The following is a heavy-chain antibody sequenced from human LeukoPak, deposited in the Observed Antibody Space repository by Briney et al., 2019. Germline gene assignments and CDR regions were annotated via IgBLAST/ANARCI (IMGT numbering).Heavy chain of an antibody. D-gene: IGHD5-12*01. J-gene: IGHJ3*02. CDR2: LTDSGGNT. V-gene: IGHV3-23*01. CDR1: GFTLSIYA. CDR3: AKLIGYSGYGGAFDI. Sequence: GGSLRLSCAASGFTLSIYAMSWVRQAPGKGLEWVSALTDSGGNTYYADSVKGRFTISRDNSKNTLYLQMNSLRAEDTAVNYCAKLIGYSGYGGAFDIWGQGTMVTVSS.